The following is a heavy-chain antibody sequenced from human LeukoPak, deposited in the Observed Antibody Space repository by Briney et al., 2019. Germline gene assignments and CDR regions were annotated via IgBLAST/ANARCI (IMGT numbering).Heavy chain of an antibody. Sequence: GGSLRLSCIASGFTFRNYRMNWVRQAPGKGLEWVASISSSSSYIYYTDSVKGRFTVSRDNAKNSLYLHLNSLGAEDMAVDYCARKRLVVVGSTHYYYYGMDVWGKGTTVTVSS. J-gene: IGHJ6*04. CDR2: ISSSSSYI. CDR1: GFTFRNYR. V-gene: IGHV3-21*01. D-gene: IGHD2-15*01. CDR3: ARKRLVVVGSTHYYYYGMDV.